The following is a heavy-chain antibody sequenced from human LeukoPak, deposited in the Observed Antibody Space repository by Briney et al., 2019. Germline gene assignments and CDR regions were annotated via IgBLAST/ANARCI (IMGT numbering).Heavy chain of an antibody. CDR2: ISGSGGST. CDR1: GFTFSSYA. Sequence: GGSLRLSCAASGFTFSSYAMSWVRQAPGKGLEWVSAISGSGGSTYYADSVKDPFTISRDNSTNTLYLQMNSLRAEDTAVYYCAAIVVVAATPDYWGQGTLVTVSS. V-gene: IGHV3-23*01. CDR3: AAIVVVAATPDY. J-gene: IGHJ4*02. D-gene: IGHD2-15*01.